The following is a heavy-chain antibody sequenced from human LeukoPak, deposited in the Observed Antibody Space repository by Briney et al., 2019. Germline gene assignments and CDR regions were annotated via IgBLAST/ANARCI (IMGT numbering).Heavy chain of an antibody. CDR2: ISGSGGST. V-gene: IGHV3-23*01. CDR3: ARAALLTGGGYHFDS. CDR1: GFTFTSYA. Sequence: PGGSLRLSCAASGFTFTSYAMSWVRQAPGKGLEWVSAISGSGGSTYYADSVKGRFTVSRDNARNSLYLQMNSLSAEDTAVYFCARAALLTGGGYHFDSWGQGTLVTVSS. J-gene: IGHJ4*02. D-gene: IGHD7-27*01.